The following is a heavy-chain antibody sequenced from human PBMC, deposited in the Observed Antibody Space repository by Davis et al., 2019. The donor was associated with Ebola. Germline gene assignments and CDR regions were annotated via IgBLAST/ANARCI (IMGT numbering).Heavy chain of an antibody. CDR3: ARESGY. J-gene: IGHJ4*02. CDR2: ISWNSGSI. D-gene: IGHD3-10*01. V-gene: IGHV3-9*01. CDR1: GFTFDDYA. Sequence: SLKISCAASGFTFDDYAMHWVRQAPGKGLEWVSGISWNSGSIGYADSVKGRFTISRDNAKNSLYLQMNSLRAEDTALYYCARESGYWGQGTLVTVSS.